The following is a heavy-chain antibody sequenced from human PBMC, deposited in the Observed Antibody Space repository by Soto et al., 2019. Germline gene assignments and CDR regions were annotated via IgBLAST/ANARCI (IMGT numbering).Heavy chain of an antibody. Sequence: PGGSLRLSCAASGFTFSSYAMSWVRQAPGKGLEWVSAISGSGGSTYYADSVKGRFTISRDNSKNTLYLQMNSLRAEDTAVYYCAKDRGSYYYGSGSLQYYFDYWGQGTLVTVSS. CDR1: GFTFSSYA. D-gene: IGHD3-10*01. CDR3: AKDRGSYYYGSGSLQYYFDY. V-gene: IGHV3-23*01. CDR2: ISGSGGST. J-gene: IGHJ4*02.